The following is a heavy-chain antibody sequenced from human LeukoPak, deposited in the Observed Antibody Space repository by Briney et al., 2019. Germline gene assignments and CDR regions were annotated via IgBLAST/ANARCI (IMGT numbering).Heavy chain of an antibody. CDR1: GGSVSSSY. J-gene: IGHJ5*02. V-gene: IGHV4-59*02. CDR3: ASLGYSYGRGWFDP. CDR2: IYYSGST. D-gene: IGHD5-18*01. Sequence: ASETLSLTCTVSGGSVSSSYWSWIRQAPGKGLEWIGYIYYSGSTNYNPSLKSRVTISVDTSKKQFSLKVSSVTAADTAVYYCASLGYSYGRGWFDPWGQGTLVTVSA.